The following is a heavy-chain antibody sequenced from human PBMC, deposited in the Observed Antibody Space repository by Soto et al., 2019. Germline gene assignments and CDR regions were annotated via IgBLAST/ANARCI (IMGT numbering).Heavy chain of an antibody. CDR1: GFTFSTYW. V-gene: IGHV3-7*01. J-gene: IGHJ4*02. D-gene: IGHD1-1*01. CDR2: LKQDGSEK. CDR3: VRDAKGNDF. Sequence: ESGGGLVQPGGSLRLSCAASGFTFSTYWMSWVRQAPGKGLEWVANLKQDGSEKYYVDSVKGRFTISRDNAKNSLYLQMNSLRAEDTAVYYCVRDAKGNDFWGQGTLVTVSS.